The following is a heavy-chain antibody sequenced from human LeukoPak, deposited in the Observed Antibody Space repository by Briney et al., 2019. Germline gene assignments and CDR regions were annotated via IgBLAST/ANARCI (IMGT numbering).Heavy chain of an antibody. J-gene: IGHJ4*02. V-gene: IGHV3-7*03. CDR3: AKDPYSSSWPLNFDY. CDR2: IHQHGSKE. D-gene: IGHD6-13*01. Sequence: PGGSLRLSCTTSGFNFRAYWMGWVRQAPGKGLEWVANIHQHGSKENYLDSVKGRFTISRDNSKNTLYLQMNSLRAEDTAVYYCAKDPYSSSWPLNFDYWGQGTLVTVSS. CDR1: GFNFRAYW.